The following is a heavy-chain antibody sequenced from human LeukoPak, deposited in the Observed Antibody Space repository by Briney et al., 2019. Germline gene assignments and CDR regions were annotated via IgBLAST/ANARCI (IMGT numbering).Heavy chain of an antibody. J-gene: IGHJ4*02. CDR3: ARPTRGTLRFTELDY. V-gene: IGHV3-30*04. CDR1: GLTFKTYS. Sequence: PGGSLRLSCAASGLTFKTYSMHWVRQAPGKGLEWVATISHDGKSKNYADSVKGRFTISRDNSKNTLFLQMNSLRTADTAVYYCARPTRGTLRFTELDYWGQGTLVTVSS. CDR2: ISHDGKSK. D-gene: IGHD5/OR15-5a*01.